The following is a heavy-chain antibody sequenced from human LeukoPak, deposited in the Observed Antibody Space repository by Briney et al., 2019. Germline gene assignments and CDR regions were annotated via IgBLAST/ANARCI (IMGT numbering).Heavy chain of an antibody. CDR3: ARGGGSIVVVPAAAGTDV. D-gene: IGHD2-2*01. CDR1: GYTFTGYY. CDR2: INPNSGGT. Sequence: ATVKVSCKASGYTFTGYYMHWVRQAPGQGLEWMGWINPNSGGTNYAQKFQGRVTMTRDTSISTAYMELSRLRSDDTAVYYCARGGGSIVVVPAAAGTDVWGKGTTVTVSS. J-gene: IGHJ6*04. V-gene: IGHV1-2*02.